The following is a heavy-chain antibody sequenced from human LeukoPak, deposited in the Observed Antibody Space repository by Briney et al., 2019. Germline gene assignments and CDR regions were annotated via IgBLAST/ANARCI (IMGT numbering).Heavy chain of an antibody. CDR3: ARASYYYDTTGLGAVDI. CDR2: INWNSDKI. V-gene: IGHV3-9*01. CDR1: GFTFNDHA. D-gene: IGHD3-22*01. Sequence: PGRSLRLSCAASGFTFNDHAMYWVRQPPGKGLEWVSGINWNSDKIGYADSVKGRFTISRDDAKNSLFLQMNSLRAEDTALYYCARASYYYDTTGLGAVDIWGHGKRVTVSS. J-gene: IGHJ3*02.